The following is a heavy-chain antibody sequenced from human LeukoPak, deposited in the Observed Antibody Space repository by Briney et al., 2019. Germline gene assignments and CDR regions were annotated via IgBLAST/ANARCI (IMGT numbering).Heavy chain of an antibody. CDR3: ARPLRGYDAFDI. CDR2: IYYSGST. CDR1: GGSIGSYY. V-gene: IGHV4-59*08. J-gene: IGHJ3*02. Sequence: SETLSLTCTVSGGSIGSYYWSWIRQPPGKGLEWIGYIYYSGSTNYNPSLKSRVTISVDTSKNQFSLKLSSVTAADTAVYYCARPLRGYDAFDIWGQGTMVTVSS. D-gene: IGHD3-10*01.